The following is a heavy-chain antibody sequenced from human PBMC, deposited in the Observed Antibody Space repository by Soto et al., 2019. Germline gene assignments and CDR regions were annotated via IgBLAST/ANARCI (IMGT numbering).Heavy chain of an antibody. CDR3: AREVQPVVRREYDY. J-gene: IGHJ4*02. D-gene: IGHD1-1*01. V-gene: IGHV3-21*01. Sequence: EVQLVESGGGLFKPGGSLRLSWAVAGFTFSSCTMNWFRQAPGKGLEWVSSISSSGSMDYADSVKGRFTVARDNAKNSLYLQMNSLRAEDTAVYYCAREVQPVVRREYDYWGQGTLVTVS. CDR2: ISSSGSM. CDR1: GFTFSSCT.